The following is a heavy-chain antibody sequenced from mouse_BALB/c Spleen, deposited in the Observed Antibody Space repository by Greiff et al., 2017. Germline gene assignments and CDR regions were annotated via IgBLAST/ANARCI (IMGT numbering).Heavy chain of an antibody. D-gene: IGHD2-3*01. CDR2: IYPGNVNT. V-gene: IGHV1S56*01. Sequence: QVHVKQSGPELVKPGASVRISCKASGYTFTSYYIHWVKQRPGQGLEWIGWIYPGNVNTKYNEKFKGKATLTADKSSSTAYMQLSSLTSEDSAVYFCARNGYYRDWYFDVWGAGTTVTVSS. CDR3: ARNGYYRDWYFDV. J-gene: IGHJ1*01. CDR1: GYTFTSYY.